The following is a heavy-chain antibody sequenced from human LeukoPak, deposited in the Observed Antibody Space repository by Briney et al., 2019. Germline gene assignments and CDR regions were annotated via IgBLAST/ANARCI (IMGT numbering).Heavy chain of an antibody. D-gene: IGHD1-14*01. Sequence: PSETLSLTCAVYGGSFSGYCWTWIRQPPGKGLEWIGEINHSGSTNYNPSLKSRVTISLDTSKNQFSLKLSSVTAADTAVYYCARHPSWTTPDYWGQGTLVTVSS. CDR1: GGSFSGYC. V-gene: IGHV4-34*01. J-gene: IGHJ4*02. CDR3: ARHPSWTTPDY. CDR2: INHSGST.